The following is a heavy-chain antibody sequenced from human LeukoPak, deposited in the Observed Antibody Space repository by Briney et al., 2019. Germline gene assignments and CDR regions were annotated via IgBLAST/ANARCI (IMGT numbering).Heavy chain of an antibody. CDR1: GFMFSNHW. J-gene: IGHJ4*02. Sequence: PGGSLRLSCAASGFMFSNHWMCWVRQAPGKGLEWVANIKPDGTEKYYVDSVKGRFTISRDNAKNSLYMQMNSLRVEDTAVYYCARDGCSANSGQTRGDYWGQGTLVTVSS. V-gene: IGHV3-7*01. D-gene: IGHD4/OR15-4a*01. CDR3: ARDGCSANSGQTRGDY. CDR2: IKPDGTEK.